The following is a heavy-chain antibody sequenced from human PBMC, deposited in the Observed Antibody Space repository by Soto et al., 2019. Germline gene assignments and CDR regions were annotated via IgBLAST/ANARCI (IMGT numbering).Heavy chain of an antibody. V-gene: IGHV4-59*01. D-gene: IGHD5-12*01. J-gene: IGHJ5*02. CDR2: IYYSGST. Sequence: SETLSLTCTVSGGSISSYYWSWIRQPPGKGLEWIGYIYYSGSTNYNPSLKSRVTISVDTSKNQFSLKLSSVTAADTAVYYCARADPLRLNWFDPWGQGTLVTVSS. CDR1: GGSISSYY. CDR3: ARADPLRLNWFDP.